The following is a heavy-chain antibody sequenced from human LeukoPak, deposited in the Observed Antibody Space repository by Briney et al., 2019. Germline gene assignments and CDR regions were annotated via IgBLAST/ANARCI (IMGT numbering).Heavy chain of an antibody. J-gene: IGHJ4*02. D-gene: IGHD6-19*01. CDR1: GGSLSGYY. Sequence: PSETLSLTCAVHGGSLSGYYWSWIHQPPGKGLEWIGEINHSGSTNYNPSLKSRVTISVDTSKNQFSLKLSSVTAADTAVYYCARDPWVAVAGGAFDYWGQGTLVTVSS. V-gene: IGHV4-34*01. CDR2: INHSGST. CDR3: ARDPWVAVAGGAFDY.